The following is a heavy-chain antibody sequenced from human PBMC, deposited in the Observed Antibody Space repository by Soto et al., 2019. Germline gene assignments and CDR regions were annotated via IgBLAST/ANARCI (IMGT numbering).Heavy chain of an antibody. J-gene: IGHJ2*01. V-gene: IGHV3-72*01. D-gene: IGHD3-22*01. CDR3: ARMADYDSSGYPHWYFDL. Sequence: GESLKISCAASGFTFSDHYMDWVRQAPGKGLEWVGRTRNKANSYTTEYAASVKGRFTISRDDSKNSLYLQMNSLKTEDTAVYYCARMADYDSSGYPHWYFDLWGRGTLVTVSS. CDR2: TRNKANSYTT. CDR1: GFTFSDHY.